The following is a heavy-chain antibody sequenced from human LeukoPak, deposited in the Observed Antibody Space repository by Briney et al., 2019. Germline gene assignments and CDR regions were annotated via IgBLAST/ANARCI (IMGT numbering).Heavy chain of an antibody. CDR3: AIEGLYYYDTSGYYPH. Sequence: ASVKVSCKASGGTFSSYAISWVRQAPGQGLEWMGIINPSGGSTSYAQKFQGRVTMTRDTSISTAYMELSRLRSDDTAVYYCAIEGLYYYDTSGYYPHWGQGTLVTVSS. V-gene: IGHV1-46*01. D-gene: IGHD3-22*01. CDR2: INPSGGST. CDR1: GGTFSSYA. J-gene: IGHJ4*02.